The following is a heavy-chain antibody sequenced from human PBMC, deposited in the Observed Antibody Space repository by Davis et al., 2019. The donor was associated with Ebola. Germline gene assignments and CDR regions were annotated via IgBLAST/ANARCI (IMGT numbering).Heavy chain of an antibody. D-gene: IGHD3-16*01. CDR2: IGTAGDT. J-gene: IGHJ4*02. V-gene: IGHV3-13*01. Sequence: GESLKISCAASGFIFSTYDMNWVRQATGKGLEWVSAIGTAGDTYYPGSVKGRFTISRENAKNSLYLQMNSLRAGDTAVYYCARGTLYGPPDYWGQGTLVTVSS. CDR3: ARGTLYGPPDY. CDR1: GFIFSTYD.